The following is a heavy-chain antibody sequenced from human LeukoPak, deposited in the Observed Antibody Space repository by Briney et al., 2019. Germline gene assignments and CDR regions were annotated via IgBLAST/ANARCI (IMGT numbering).Heavy chain of an antibody. Sequence: SETLSLTCTVSGGSISSYYWNWMRQPPGKGLEWIGYLYNSGSTNYNPSLKSRLTISLDMSKNQLSLKLTSVTAADTAVYYCARGVTSPLDAFDIWGQGKTVTVSS. J-gene: IGHJ3*02. CDR2: LYNSGST. V-gene: IGHV4-59*01. CDR3: ARGVTSPLDAFDI. CDR1: GGSISSYY. D-gene: IGHD1-26*01.